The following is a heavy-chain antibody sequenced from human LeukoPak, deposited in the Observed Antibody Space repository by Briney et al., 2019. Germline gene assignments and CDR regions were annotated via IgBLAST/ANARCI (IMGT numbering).Heavy chain of an antibody. CDR3: ARDNYGSGDLWYYYYYMDV. CDR2: IYYTET. CDR1: GGSVSNYY. Sequence: SETLSLTCTVSGGSVSNYYWSWIRQSPGKGLEWIGYIYYTETSYNPSLKSRVTISADTSKNQFSLKLYSVTAADTAVYYCARDNYGSGDLWYYYYYMDVWGKGTTVTVSS. J-gene: IGHJ6*03. D-gene: IGHD3-10*01. V-gene: IGHV4-59*02.